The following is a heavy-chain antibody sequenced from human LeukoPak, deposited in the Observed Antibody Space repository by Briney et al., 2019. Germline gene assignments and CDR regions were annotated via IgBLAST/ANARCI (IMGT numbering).Heavy chain of an antibody. J-gene: IGHJ4*02. CDR1: GGSFSAYDY. Sequence: PSETLSLTCDVYGGSFSAYDYWVWIRQPPGKGLEWIGEFNHIGITSYNPSLKSRVTISIDTSKNQFSLRLSSVTAADTAVYYCARGNRRLGYYGSGSRLPFDSWGQGVLVTVSS. D-gene: IGHD3-10*01. CDR3: ARGNRRLGYYGSGSRLPFDS. CDR2: FNHIGIT. V-gene: IGHV4-34*01.